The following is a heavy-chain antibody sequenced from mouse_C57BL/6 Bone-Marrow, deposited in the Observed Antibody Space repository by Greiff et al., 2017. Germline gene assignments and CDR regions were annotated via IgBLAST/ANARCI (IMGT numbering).Heavy chain of an antibody. J-gene: IGHJ4*01. CDR1: GYSFTSYY. Sequence: QVQLQQSGPELVKPGASVKISCKASGYSFTSYYIHWVKQRPGQGLEWIGWIYPGSGNTKYNEKFKGKATLTADTSSSTAYMQLSSLTSEDSAVXYCARGYSNYPAYYYAMDYWGQGTSVTVSS. CDR2: IYPGSGNT. CDR3: ARGYSNYPAYYYAMDY. V-gene: IGHV1-66*01. D-gene: IGHD2-5*01.